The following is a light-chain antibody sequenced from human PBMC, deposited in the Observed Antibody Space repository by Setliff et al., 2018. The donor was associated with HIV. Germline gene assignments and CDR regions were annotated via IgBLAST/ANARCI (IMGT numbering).Light chain of an antibody. Sequence: SYELAQPPSESVAPGKTARITCGGNSIGSKSVHWYQQKPGQAPVMVVYDASDRPSGIPERFSGSKSGNTATLTISRVEAGDEADYYCQVWDSSSDHYVLGTGTKVTVL. CDR2: DAS. J-gene: IGLJ1*01. CDR3: QVWDSSSDHYV. V-gene: IGLV3-21*03. CDR1: SIGSKS.